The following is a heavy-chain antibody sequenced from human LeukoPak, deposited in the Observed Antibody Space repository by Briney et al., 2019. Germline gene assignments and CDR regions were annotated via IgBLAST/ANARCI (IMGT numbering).Heavy chain of an antibody. J-gene: IGHJ6*03. V-gene: IGHV4-39*07. D-gene: IGHD3-10*01. CDR1: GGSISSSSYY. CDR2: IYYSGST. CDR3: AKTWRGRGYYGYGPSEYFYYMDV. Sequence: SETLSLTCTVSGGSISSSSYYWGWIRQPPGKGLEWIGSIYYSGSTYYNPPLKSRVTISVDTSKNQFSLKLSSVTAADTAVYYCAKTWRGRGYYGYGPSEYFYYMDVWGKGTTVTISS.